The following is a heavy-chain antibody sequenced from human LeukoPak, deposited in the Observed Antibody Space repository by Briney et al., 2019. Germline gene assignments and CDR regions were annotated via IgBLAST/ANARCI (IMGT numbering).Heavy chain of an antibody. D-gene: IGHD5-12*01. CDR3: ARDLGWLHYAD. V-gene: IGHV3-48*03. CDR1: GFTFSSYE. CDR2: ISSSGSSI. J-gene: IGHJ4*02. Sequence: GGSLRLSCAASGFTFSSYEMNWVRQAPGKGLEWVSYISSSGSSIYYADSVKGRFTISRDNAKNSLYLQMNSLRAEDTAVYYCARDLGWLHYADWGQGTLVTVSS.